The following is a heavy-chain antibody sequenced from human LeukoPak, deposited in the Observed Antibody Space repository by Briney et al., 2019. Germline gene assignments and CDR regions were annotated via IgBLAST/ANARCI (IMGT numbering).Heavy chain of an antibody. D-gene: IGHD1-26*01. CDR2: IYSSGST. J-gene: IGHJ6*03. CDR3: ARVKYSGSYYMDV. Sequence: SETLSLTCTVSGGSISTYYWTWIRQPAGKGLEWIGRIYSSGSTNYNPSLKSRLTMTVDTSKNQFSLKLSSVTTSDTAVYYCARVKYSGSYYMDVWGKGTTVTVSS. CDR1: GGSISTYY. V-gene: IGHV4-4*07.